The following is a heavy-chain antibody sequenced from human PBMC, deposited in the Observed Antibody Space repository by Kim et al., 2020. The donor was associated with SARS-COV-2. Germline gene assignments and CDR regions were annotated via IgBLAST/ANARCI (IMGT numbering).Heavy chain of an antibody. J-gene: IGHJ6*02. D-gene: IGHD2-15*01. Sequence: GGSLRLSCAASGFTFSNAWMSWVRQAPGKGLEWVGRIKSKTDGGTTDYAAPVKGRFTISRDDSKNTLYLQMNSLKTEDTAVYYCTTGILLCSGGSCSHGDLDYIGYYYGMDVWGQGTTVTVSS. CDR1: GFTFSNAW. CDR2: IKSKTDGGTT. CDR3: TTGILLCSGGSCSHGDLDYIGYYYGMDV. V-gene: IGHV3-15*01.